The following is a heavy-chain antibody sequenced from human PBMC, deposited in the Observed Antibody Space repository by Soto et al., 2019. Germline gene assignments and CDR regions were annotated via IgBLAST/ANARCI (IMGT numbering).Heavy chain of an antibody. CDR2: FDPEDGET. V-gene: IGHV1-24*01. CDR1: GYTLTELS. Sequence: ASVKVSCKVSGYTLTELSMHWVRQAPGKGLEWMGGFDPEDGETIYAQKFQGRVTMTEDTSTDTAYMELSSLRSEDTAVYYCATASPNYYDSSGYPSDAFDIWGQGTMVTVSS. J-gene: IGHJ3*02. D-gene: IGHD3-22*01. CDR3: ATASPNYYDSSGYPSDAFDI.